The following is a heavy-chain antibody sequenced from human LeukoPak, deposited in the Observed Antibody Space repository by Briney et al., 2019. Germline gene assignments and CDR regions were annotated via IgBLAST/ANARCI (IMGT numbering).Heavy chain of an antibody. CDR2: IYYSGST. CDR1: GGSVSSGSYY. V-gene: IGHV4-61*01. Sequence: PSETLSLTCTVSGGSVSSGSYYWSWLRQPPGKGLEWIGYIYYSGSTNYNPSLKSRVTISVDTSKNQFSLKLSSVTAADTAVYYCARSGYYYDSSGRSPFDYWGQGTLVTVSS. CDR3: ARSGYYYDSSGRSPFDY. J-gene: IGHJ4*02. D-gene: IGHD3-22*01.